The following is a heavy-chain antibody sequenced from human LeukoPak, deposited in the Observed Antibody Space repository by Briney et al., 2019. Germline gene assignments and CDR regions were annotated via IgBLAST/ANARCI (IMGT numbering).Heavy chain of an antibody. CDR1: GFTFSSYW. CDR3: AREDSNSWSVDY. CDR2: INTDGSST. J-gene: IGHJ4*02. Sequence: GGSLRLSCAASGFTFSSYWMHWVRQAPGKGLLWVSRINTDGSSTSYADSVKGRFTTSRDNAKNTLYLQMNSLRAEEMAVYYCAREDSNSWSVDYWGQGTLVTVSS. D-gene: IGHD6-13*01. V-gene: IGHV3-74*01.